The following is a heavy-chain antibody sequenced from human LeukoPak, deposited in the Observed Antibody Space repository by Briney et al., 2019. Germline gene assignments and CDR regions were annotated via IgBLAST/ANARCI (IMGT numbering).Heavy chain of an antibody. CDR2: ISWNSGSI. V-gene: IGHV3-9*01. CDR1: GFTFDDYA. D-gene: IGHD6-13*01. CDR3: ARDRGSSWYPVDY. J-gene: IGHJ4*02. Sequence: GGSLRLSCAASGFTFDDYAMHWVRQAPGKGLEWVSGISWNSGSIGYADSVKGRFTISRDNAKNSLYLQMNSLRAEDTAVYYCARDRGSSWYPVDYWGQGTLVTVSS.